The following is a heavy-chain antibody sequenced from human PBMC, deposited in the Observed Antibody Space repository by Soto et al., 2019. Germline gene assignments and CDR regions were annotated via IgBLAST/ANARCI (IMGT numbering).Heavy chain of an antibody. D-gene: IGHD2-2*01. J-gene: IGHJ2*01. CDR3: ARAEGCSSTSCYFDSSSQPLDL. CDR1: GYTFTSYY. V-gene: IGHV1-46*03. CDR2: INPSGGST. Sequence: QVQLVQSGAEVKKPGASVKVSCKASGYTFTSYYMHWVRQAPGQGLEWMGIINPSGGSTSYAQKFQGRVTMTRDTSTSTVYMELSSLRSEDTAVYYCARAEGCSSTSCYFDSSSQPLDLWGRGTLVTVSS.